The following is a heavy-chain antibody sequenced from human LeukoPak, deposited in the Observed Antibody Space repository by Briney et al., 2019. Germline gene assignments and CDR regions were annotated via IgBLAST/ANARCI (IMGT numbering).Heavy chain of an antibody. V-gene: IGHV4-34*01. CDR3: ARDDRRGDYYYYGMDV. J-gene: IGHJ6*02. Sequence: PSETLSLTCAVYGGSFSAYYWGWIRQPPGKGLEWIGEINHGGSTNYNPSLKSRVTISVDTSKNQFSLKMSSVTAADTAVYYCARDDRRGDYYYYGMDVWGQGTTVTVSS. CDR2: INHGGST. D-gene: IGHD3-10*01. CDR1: GGSFSAYY.